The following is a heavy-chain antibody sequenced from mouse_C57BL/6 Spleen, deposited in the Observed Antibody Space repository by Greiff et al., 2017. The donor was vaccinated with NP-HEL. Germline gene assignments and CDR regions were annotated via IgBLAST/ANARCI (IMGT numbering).Heavy chain of an antibody. CDR2: IYPGDGDT. D-gene: IGHD4-1*01. CDR3: ASPGLYYFDY. J-gene: IGHJ2*01. V-gene: IGHV1-82*01. Sequence: VQLQQSGPELVKPGASVKISCKASGYAFSSSWMNWVKQRPGKGLEWIGRIYPGDGDTNYNGKFKGKATLTADKSSSTAYMQLSSLTSEDSAVYFCASPGLYYFDYWGQGTTLTVSS. CDR1: GYAFSSSW.